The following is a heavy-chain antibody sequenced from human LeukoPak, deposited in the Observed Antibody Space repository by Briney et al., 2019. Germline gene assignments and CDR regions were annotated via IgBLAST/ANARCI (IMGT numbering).Heavy chain of an antibody. Sequence: SETLSLTCAVSGYSISSGYSWGWIRQPPGKGLEWIGSIYHSGSTYYNPSLKSRVTISVDTSKNQFSLKLSSVTAADTAVYYCASSYYDFWSGYYRPYYFDYWGQGTLVTVSS. CDR1: GYSISSGYS. J-gene: IGHJ4*02. CDR2: IYHSGST. V-gene: IGHV4-38-2*01. D-gene: IGHD3-3*01. CDR3: ASSYYDFWSGYYRPYYFDY.